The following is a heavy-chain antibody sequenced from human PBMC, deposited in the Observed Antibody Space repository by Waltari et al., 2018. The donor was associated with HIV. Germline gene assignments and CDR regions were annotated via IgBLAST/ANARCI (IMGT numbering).Heavy chain of an antibody. Sequence: EVQLVESGGGLVQPGGSLTLSCAASGFTFSKYWMYWVRQAPGKGLESVANMNQDGTEKQYVDSVKGRFTISRDNAKNSLYLQMNSLRVEDTAIYYCSTPNGGYWGQGSLVTVSP. CDR1: GFTFSKYW. V-gene: IGHV3-7*01. D-gene: IGHD2-8*01. CDR3: STPNGGY. CDR2: MNQDGTEK. J-gene: IGHJ4*02.